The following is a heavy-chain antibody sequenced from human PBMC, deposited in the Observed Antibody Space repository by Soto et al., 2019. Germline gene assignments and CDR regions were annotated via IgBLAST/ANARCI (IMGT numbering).Heavy chain of an antibody. D-gene: IGHD1-26*01. V-gene: IGHV1-18*01. CDR2: ISAYNGNT. CDR1: GYTFTSYG. Sequence: ASVKVSCKASGYTFTSYGISWVRQAPGQGLEWMGWISAYNGNTNYVQKLRDRVTMTAETSTATAHMELRSLRSDDTALYYCAIHDSRVGDLDYWGQGTLVTVSS. J-gene: IGHJ4*02. CDR3: AIHDSRVGDLDY.